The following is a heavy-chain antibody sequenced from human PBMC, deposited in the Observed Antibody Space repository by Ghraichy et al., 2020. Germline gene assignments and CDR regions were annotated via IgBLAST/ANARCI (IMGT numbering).Heavy chain of an antibody. CDR3: ARGRGITMVRGVIPHRYFDY. J-gene: IGHJ4*02. CDR1: GGSFSGYY. V-gene: IGHV4-34*01. Sequence: SETLSLTCAVYGGSFSGYYWSWIRQPPGKGLEWIGEINHSGSTNYNPSLKSRVTISVDTSKNQFSLKLSSVTAADTAVYYCARGRGITMVRGVIPHRYFDYWGQGTLVTVSS. D-gene: IGHD3-10*01. CDR2: INHSGST.